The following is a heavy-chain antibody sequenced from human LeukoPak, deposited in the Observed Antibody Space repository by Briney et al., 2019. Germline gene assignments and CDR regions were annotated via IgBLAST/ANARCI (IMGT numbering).Heavy chain of an antibody. CDR1: GGSFSGYY. Sequence: SETLSLTCAVYGGSFSGYYWSWIRQPPGKGLEWIGEINHSGSTNHNPSLKSRVTISVDTSKNQFSLKLSSVTAADTAVYYCARGTIFGPRYYYMDVWGKGTTVTVSS. CDR2: INHSGST. V-gene: IGHV4-34*01. J-gene: IGHJ6*03. D-gene: IGHD3-3*01. CDR3: ARGTIFGPRYYYMDV.